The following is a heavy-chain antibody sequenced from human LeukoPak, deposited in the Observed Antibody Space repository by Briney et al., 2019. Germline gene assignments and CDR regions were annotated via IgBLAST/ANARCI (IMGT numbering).Heavy chain of an antibody. V-gene: IGHV3-23*01. J-gene: IGHJ6*02. CDR1: GFTLNKHA. D-gene: IGHD3-3*01. Sequence: GGSLRLSCAASGFTLNKHAMSWVRQAPGEGLEWVSAIIDVGDTYYADSVKGRFTISRDYSRNTLYLQMNSLRAEDTAVYYCARDYDFWSGQISYYYYGMDVWGQGTTVTVSS. CDR2: IIDVGDT. CDR3: ARDYDFWSGQISYYYYGMDV.